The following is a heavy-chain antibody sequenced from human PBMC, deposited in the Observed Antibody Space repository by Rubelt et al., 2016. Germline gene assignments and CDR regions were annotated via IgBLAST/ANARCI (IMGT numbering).Heavy chain of an antibody. V-gene: IGHV4-31*03. D-gene: IGHD1-26*01. J-gene: IGHJ4*02. CDR3: ARTYRYYSDY. Sequence: QVQLQESAPGLVKPSQTLSLTCTVSGGSISSGGYYWTWIRQHPGKGLEWIGYIYHSGSTYYNPSLKSRVTISVDTSKNQFSLKVYSVTAADTAVYYCARTYRYYSDYWGQGTLVTVSS. CDR1: GGSISSGGYY. CDR2: IYHSGST.